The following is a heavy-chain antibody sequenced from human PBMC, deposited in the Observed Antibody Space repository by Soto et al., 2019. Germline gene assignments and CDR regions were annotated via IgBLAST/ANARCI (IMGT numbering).Heavy chain of an antibody. CDR1: GYIFTNYW. CDR2: IWPGHSNP. D-gene: IGHD6-13*01. CDR3: ARHGSAPYSTTWYGDY. J-gene: IGHJ4*02. V-gene: IGHV5-51*01. Sequence: GASLKISCKGSGYIFTNYWIAWVRQMPGKGLEWMGIIWPGHSNPKYSPSFQGQVTISADESISTAYLQWSSLKASDTAMYYCARHGSAPYSTTWYGDYWGQGTLVTVSS.